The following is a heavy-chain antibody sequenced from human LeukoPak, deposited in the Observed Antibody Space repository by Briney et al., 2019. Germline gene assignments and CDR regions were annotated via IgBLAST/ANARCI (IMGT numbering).Heavy chain of an antibody. J-gene: IGHJ4*02. CDR3: AKGLVYSSGWYYFDY. CDR1: GFTFDDYA. V-gene: IGHV3-9*01. Sequence: GRSLRLSCAASGFTFDDYAMHWVRQAPGKGLEWVSGISWNSGSIGYADSVKGRFTISRDNAKNSLYLQMNSLRAEDTALYYCAKGLVYSSGWYYFDYWGQGTLVTVS. CDR2: ISWNSGSI. D-gene: IGHD6-19*01.